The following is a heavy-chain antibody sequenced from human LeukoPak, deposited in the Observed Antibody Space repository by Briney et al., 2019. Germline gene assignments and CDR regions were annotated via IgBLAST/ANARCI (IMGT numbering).Heavy chain of an antibody. CDR2: IYYSGST. CDR3: ARISLLWFGLDAFDI. J-gene: IGHJ3*02. Sequence: SETLSLTCTVSGGSISSSSYYWGWIRQPPGKGLEWIGSIYYSGSTYYNPSLKSRVTMSVDTSKNQFSLKLSSVTAADTAVYYCARISLLWFGLDAFDIWGQGTMVTVSS. D-gene: IGHD3-10*01. CDR1: GGSISSSSYY. V-gene: IGHV4-39*07.